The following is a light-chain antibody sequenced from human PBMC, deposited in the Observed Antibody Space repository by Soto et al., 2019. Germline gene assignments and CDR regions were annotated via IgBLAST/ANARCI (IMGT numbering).Light chain of an antibody. CDR2: GAS. V-gene: IGKV3-20*01. CDR1: QSVSSSY. Sequence: EIVLTQSPGTLSLSPGERATLSCRASQSVSSSYLAWYQQKPGQAPRLLIYGASIRATGIPDRFSGSGSGTDFTLTISRLEPEDFAVYYCQQYGSSSFTFGPGTKVDIK. CDR3: QQYGSSSFT. J-gene: IGKJ3*01.